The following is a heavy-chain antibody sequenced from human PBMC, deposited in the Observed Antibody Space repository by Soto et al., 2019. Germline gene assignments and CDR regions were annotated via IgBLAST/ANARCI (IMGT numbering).Heavy chain of an antibody. CDR2: ISGSGAST. CDR3: AKASGSGTMGAFDY. V-gene: IGHV3-23*01. CDR1: GFTFSTYA. Sequence: EVQLLESGGGLVQPGGSLRLSCAASGFTFSTYAMNWARQAPGKGLEWVSTISGSGASTYYADSVKGRFTISRDNSKNTLYLQMNSLRAEDTVVFYCAKASGSGTMGAFDYWGQGSLVTVSS. D-gene: IGHD3-10*01. J-gene: IGHJ4*02.